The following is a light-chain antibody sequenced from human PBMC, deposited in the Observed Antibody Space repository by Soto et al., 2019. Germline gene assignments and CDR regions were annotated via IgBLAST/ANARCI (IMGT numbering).Light chain of an antibody. CDR3: QHTFNSPPWT. Sequence: DIHMTQSPSSLSASVGDTVTISCRASQNIDMYLNWYQQKPGKAPRVLISGASSLQSGVPSRFSGSGSGTDFTLTINSLQPQDFASSFCQHTFNSPPWTFGQGTKVDIK. V-gene: IGKV1-39*01. CDR2: GAS. J-gene: IGKJ1*01. CDR1: QNIDMY.